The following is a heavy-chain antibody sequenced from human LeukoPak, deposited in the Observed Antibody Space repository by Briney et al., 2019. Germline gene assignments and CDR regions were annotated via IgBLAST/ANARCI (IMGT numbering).Heavy chain of an antibody. CDR1: GGSFSGYY. J-gene: IGHJ4*02. Sequence: SETLSLTCAVYGGSFSGYYWSWIRQPPGKGLEWIGEINHSGSTNYNPSLKSRVTISVDTSKNQFSLKLSSVTAADTAVYYCAISGYDGFVYWGQGTLVTVSS. CDR2: INHSGST. V-gene: IGHV4-34*03. CDR3: AISGYDGFVY. D-gene: IGHD5-12*01.